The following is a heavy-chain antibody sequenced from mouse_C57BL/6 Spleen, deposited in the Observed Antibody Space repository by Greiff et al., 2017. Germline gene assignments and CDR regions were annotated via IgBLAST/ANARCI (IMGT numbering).Heavy chain of an antibody. D-gene: IGHD3-2*02. V-gene: IGHV1-4*01. Sequence: VKLLQSGAELARPGASVKMSCKASGYTFTSYTMHWVNQRPGQGLEWIGYINTSGGYTKYNQKFKDQATLTADKSSSTASMQLSSLSSKYSAVYYCALGTQAPYHGDYWGQGTSLTVSS. CDR2: INTSGGYT. CDR3: ALGTQAPYHGDY. J-gene: IGHJ2*02. CDR1: GYTFTSYT.